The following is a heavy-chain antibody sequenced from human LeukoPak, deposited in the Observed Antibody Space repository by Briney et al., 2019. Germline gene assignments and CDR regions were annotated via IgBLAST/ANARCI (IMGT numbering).Heavy chain of an antibody. V-gene: IGHV3-64*01. D-gene: IGHD1-7*01. J-gene: IGHJ4*02. Sequence: GGSLRLSCAASGFTFSHFAMQWVRRAPGKALEYVAAISSNGGNTNYANSVKGRFSISRDNSKNTLFLQMGSLRADDTAIYYCARVKRVPLVQETIYYFDSWGQGAPVTVSP. CDR1: GFTFSHFA. CDR3: ARVKRVPLVQETIYYFDS. CDR2: ISSNGGNT.